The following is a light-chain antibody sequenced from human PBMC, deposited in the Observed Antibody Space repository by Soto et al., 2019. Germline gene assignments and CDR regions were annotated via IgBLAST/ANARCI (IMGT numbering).Light chain of an antibody. V-gene: IGKV3-15*01. Sequence: EIVMTQSPATLSVSPGERAPLSCRASQSVSSNLAWYQQKPGQAPRLLIYGASTRATGIPARFSGSGSGTEFTLTISSLQSEDFAVYYCQQNNNWPLYTFGQGTKLEIK. J-gene: IGKJ2*01. CDR1: QSVSSN. CDR3: QQNNNWPLYT. CDR2: GAS.